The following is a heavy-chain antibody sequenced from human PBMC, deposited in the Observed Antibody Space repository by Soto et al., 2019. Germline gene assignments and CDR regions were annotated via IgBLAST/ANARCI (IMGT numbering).Heavy chain of an antibody. CDR3: AKDRAARTYYFDY. CDR1: GFTFSSYG. V-gene: IGHV3-30*18. D-gene: IGHD6-6*01. Sequence: PGGSLRLSCAASGFTFSSYGMHWVRQAPGKGLEWVAVISYDGSNKYYADSVKGRFTISRDNSKNTLYLQMNSLRAEDTAVYYCAKDRAARTYYFDYWGQGTLVTVSS. CDR2: ISYDGSNK. J-gene: IGHJ4*02.